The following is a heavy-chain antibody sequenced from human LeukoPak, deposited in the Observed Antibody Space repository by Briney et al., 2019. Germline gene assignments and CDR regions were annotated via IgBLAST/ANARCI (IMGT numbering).Heavy chain of an antibody. V-gene: IGHV5-51*01. CDR1: GYSFTSYW. D-gene: IGHD2-15*01. CDR2: IYPGDSDT. Sequence: GESLKISCKGSGYSFTSYWIGWVRQMPGKGLEWMGIIYPGDSDTRYSPSFQGQVTISADKSISTAYLQWSSLKASDTATYYCARRARGGGPYYYYGMDVWGQGTTVTVSS. CDR3: ARRARGGGPYYYYGMDV. J-gene: IGHJ6*02.